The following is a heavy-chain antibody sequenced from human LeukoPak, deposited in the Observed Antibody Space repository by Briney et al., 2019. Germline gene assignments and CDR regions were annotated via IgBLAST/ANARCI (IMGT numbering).Heavy chain of an antibody. J-gene: IGHJ4*02. D-gene: IGHD3-16*01. CDR3: ARDDYVWGSPDY. V-gene: IGHV1-46*01. Sequence: ASVKVSCKASGYTFTSYYMHWVRQAPGQGLEWMGIINPSGGSTSYAQKFQGRVTMTRDTSTSTVYMELSSLRSEDTALYYCARDDYVWGSPDYWGQGTLFSVSS. CDR1: GYTFTSYY. CDR2: INPSGGST.